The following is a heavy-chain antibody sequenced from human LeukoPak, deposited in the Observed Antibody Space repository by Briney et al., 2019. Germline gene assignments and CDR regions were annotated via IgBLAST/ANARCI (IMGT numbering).Heavy chain of an antibody. V-gene: IGHV3-21*01. CDR1: GLTFSSYR. CDR2: ISTSCSYI. J-gene: IGHJ2*01. Sequence: GGSLTLSCTPSGLTFSSYRKHWVRHAPGKGREWVSSISTSCSYIYYADSVKGRFTISRDNAKNSLYLQMNSLRAEDTAVYYCARESTQGIAAIFAYWYFDLWGRGTLVTVSS. D-gene: IGHD6-13*01. CDR3: ARESTQGIAAIFAYWYFDL.